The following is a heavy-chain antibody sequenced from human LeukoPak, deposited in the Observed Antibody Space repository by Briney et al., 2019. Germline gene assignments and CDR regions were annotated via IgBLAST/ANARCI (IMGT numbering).Heavy chain of an antibody. J-gene: IGHJ4*02. CDR3: ARDYYDSSGYYLLDY. CDR2: TIPIFGTA. Sequence: SVKVSCKASGGTFSSYAISWVRQAPGQGLEWMGGTIPIFGTANYAQKFQGRVTITADESTSTAYMELSSLRPEDTAVYYCARDYYDSSGYYLLDYWGQGTLVTVSS. V-gene: IGHV1-69*13. CDR1: GGTFSSYA. D-gene: IGHD3-22*01.